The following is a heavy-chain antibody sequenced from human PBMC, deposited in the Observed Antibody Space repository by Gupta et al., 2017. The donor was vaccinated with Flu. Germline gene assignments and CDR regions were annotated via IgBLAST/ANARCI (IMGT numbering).Heavy chain of an antibody. CDR2: INPDSDVT. V-gene: IGHV1-2*02. J-gene: IGHJ5*02. Sequence: QVQLVQSGAEVKKPGASVQVSCKASGYTFTDYYIHWVRQAPGQGLEWMGWINPDSDVTQYAQKFQGRVTMTRDTSISTGYLELNRLGSDDTAVYYCATGEGAVLTWGQGTLVTVSS. D-gene: IGHD6-19*01. CDR1: GYTFTDYY. CDR3: ATGEGAVLT.